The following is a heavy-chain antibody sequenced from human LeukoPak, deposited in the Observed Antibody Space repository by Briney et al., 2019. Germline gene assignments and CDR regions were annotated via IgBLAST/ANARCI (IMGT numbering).Heavy chain of an antibody. D-gene: IGHD3-10*01. V-gene: IGHV4-61*01. CDR1: GYSISSGYY. CDR2: IYYSGST. Sequence: SETPSLTCTVSGYSISSGYYWAWIRQPPGKGLEWIGYIYYSGSTNYNPSLKSRVTISVDTSKNQFSLKLSSVTAADTAVYYCARALWFGEYGGDYYFDYWGQGTLVTVSS. CDR3: ARALWFGEYGGDYYFDY. J-gene: IGHJ4*02.